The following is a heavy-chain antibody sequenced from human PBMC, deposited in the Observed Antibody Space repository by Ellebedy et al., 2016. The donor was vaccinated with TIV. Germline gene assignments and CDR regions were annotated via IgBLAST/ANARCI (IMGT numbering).Heavy chain of an antibody. Sequence: PGGSLRLSCAASGFTFISYGMHWVRQAPGTGLEWVSAISGSDGSTSYADSVKGRCTISRDNSKNTLYLQMNSLKAEDTAVYYCAKLYPAHQERSSGSYYDYWGQGTLVTVSS. CDR2: ISGSDGST. J-gene: IGHJ4*02. D-gene: IGHD1-26*01. V-gene: IGHV3-23*01. CDR3: AKLYPAHQERSSGSYYDY. CDR1: GFTFISYG.